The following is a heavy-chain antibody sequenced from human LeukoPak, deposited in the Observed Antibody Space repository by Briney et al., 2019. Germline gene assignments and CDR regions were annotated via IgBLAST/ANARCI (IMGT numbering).Heavy chain of an antibody. CDR3: ARTSVVVPAALYYYYYGMDV. D-gene: IGHD2-2*01. J-gene: IGHJ6*02. V-gene: IGHV1-2*02. Sequence: ASVKVSCKSSGYTFTGYYMHWVRQAPGQGLEWMGWINPNSGGTNYAQKFQGKVTMTRDTSISTAYMELSRLRSDDTAVYYCARTSVVVPAALYYYYYGMDVWGQGTTVTVSS. CDR1: GYTFTGYY. CDR2: INPNSGGT.